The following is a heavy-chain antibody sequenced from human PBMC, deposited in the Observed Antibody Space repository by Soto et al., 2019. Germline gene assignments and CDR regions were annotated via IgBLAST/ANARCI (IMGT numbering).Heavy chain of an antibody. Sequence: GGSLRLSCAASGFTFSSYGMHWVRQAPGKGLERVADICNDERNKYYADSMEGRFTISRKNSKNTLYLQRNSLRDENPAVYYCARDRNYKVRATDYWGREHWAPSPQ. D-gene: IGHD1-26*01. V-gene: IGHV3-33*08. CDR2: ICNDERNK. CDR1: GFTFSSYG. J-gene: IGHJ4*02. CDR3: ARDRNYKVRATDY.